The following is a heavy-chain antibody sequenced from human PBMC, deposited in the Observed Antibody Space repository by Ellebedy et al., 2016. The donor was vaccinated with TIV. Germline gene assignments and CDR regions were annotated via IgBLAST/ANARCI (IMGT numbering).Heavy chain of an antibody. CDR1: GYSFTSYW. J-gene: IGHJ4*02. CDR3: AKSLGGYSYGYDY. Sequence: KVSCKGSGYSFTSYWIGWVRQMPGKGLEWMGIIYPGDSDTRYSPSFQGQVTISADKSISTAYLQWSSLKASDTAMYYCAKSLGGYSYGYDYWGQGTLVTVSS. V-gene: IGHV5-51*01. CDR2: IYPGDSDT. D-gene: IGHD5-18*01.